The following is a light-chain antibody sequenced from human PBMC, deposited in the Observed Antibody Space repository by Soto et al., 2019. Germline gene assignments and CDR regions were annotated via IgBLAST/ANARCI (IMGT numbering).Light chain of an antibody. J-gene: IGKJ2*01. CDR2: AAS. V-gene: IGKV1-6*01. Sequence: AIQMTQSPSSLSASVGDRVIITCRASQGIRNDLGWYQQKPGKVPKLLIYAASSLQSGVPSRFSGSGSDPDFTLTISSLQPEDFATYYCLQDYNYPYTFGQGTKLEIK. CDR1: QGIRND. CDR3: LQDYNYPYT.